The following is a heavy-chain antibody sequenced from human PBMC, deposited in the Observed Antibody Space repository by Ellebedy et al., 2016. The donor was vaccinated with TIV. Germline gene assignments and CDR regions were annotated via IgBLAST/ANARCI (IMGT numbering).Heavy chain of an antibody. D-gene: IGHD3-10*01. Sequence: GSLRLSCTVSGDSISRSSYYWGWIRQPPGKGLEWLGSIYHSGSTDYNPSLKSRVAISADTSKNQFSLRLSSVTAADTAVYYCARWFGELLYVRWYDPWGQGTLVSVSS. J-gene: IGHJ5*02. CDR1: GDSISRSSYY. CDR3: ARWFGELLYVRWYDP. CDR2: IYHSGST. V-gene: IGHV4-39*01.